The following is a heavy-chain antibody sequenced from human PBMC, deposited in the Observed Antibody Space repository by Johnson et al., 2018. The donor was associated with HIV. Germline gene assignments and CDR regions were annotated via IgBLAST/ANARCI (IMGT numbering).Heavy chain of an antibody. CDR3: TVDTEAFDI. Sequence: VQLVESGGGLVQPGGSLRLSCAASGFTFSRYWMDWVRQAPGKGLVWVSRIKRDGSSTAYADSVKDRFTISRDNSKNTVYLQMTSLRAEDTAVYYCTVDTEAFDIWGQGTMVTVSS. D-gene: IGHD4-23*01. CDR1: GFTFSRYW. J-gene: IGHJ3*02. V-gene: IGHV3-74*01. CDR2: IKRDGSST.